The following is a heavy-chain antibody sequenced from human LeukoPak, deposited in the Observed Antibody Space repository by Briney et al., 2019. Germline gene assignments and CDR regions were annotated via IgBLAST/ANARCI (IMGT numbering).Heavy chain of an antibody. CDR1: GYSISSGYY. V-gene: IGHV4-38-2*02. Sequence: PSETLSLTCAVSGYSISSGYYWGWIRQPPGKGLEWIGSIYHSVNTYYNPSLKSRVTISVDTSKNQFSLKLSSVTAADTAVYYCARDGSFYGHLDYWGQGTLVTVSS. D-gene: IGHD4-17*01. J-gene: IGHJ4*02. CDR3: ARDGSFYGHLDY. CDR2: IYHSVNT.